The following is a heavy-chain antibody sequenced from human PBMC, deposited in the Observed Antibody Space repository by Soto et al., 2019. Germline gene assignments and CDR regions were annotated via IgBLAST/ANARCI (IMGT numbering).Heavy chain of an antibody. J-gene: IGHJ5*02. CDR2: IIPILGIA. CDR3: ARDIAAAGTGGKQAFDP. Sequence: QVQLVQSGAEVKKPGSSVKVSCKASGGTFSSYTISWVRQAPGQGLEWMGRIIPILGIANYAQKFQGRVTITADKSTSTAYMELSSLRSEDTAVYCCARDIAAAGTGGKQAFDPWGQGILVTVSS. D-gene: IGHD6-13*01. CDR1: GGTFSSYT. V-gene: IGHV1-69*08.